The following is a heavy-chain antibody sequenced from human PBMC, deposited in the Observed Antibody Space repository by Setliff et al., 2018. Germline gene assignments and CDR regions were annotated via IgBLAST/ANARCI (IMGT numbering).Heavy chain of an antibody. CDR1: GGSISSSDFY. D-gene: IGHD3-10*01. CDR3: ARHDARGYYYYMDV. Sequence: PSETLSLTCTVSGGSISSSDFYWGWIRQPPGKGLEWIGSIYYSGTTYYNPSPKSPVTISIDTSKNQFSLRLSSVTAADTAIYYCARHDARGYYYYMDVWGEGTTVTVSS. J-gene: IGHJ6*03. CDR2: IYYSGTT. V-gene: IGHV4-39*01.